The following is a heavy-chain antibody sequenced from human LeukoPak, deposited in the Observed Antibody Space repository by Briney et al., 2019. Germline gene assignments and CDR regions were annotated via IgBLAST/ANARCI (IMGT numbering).Heavy chain of an antibody. D-gene: IGHD4-11*01. CDR2: IDPSDSYT. CDR3: ASGSSNSNYYGMDV. J-gene: IGHJ6*02. Sequence: GESLKISCKGSGYSFTSYWISWVRQMPGKGLEWMGRIDPSDSYTNYSPSFQGRVTISADKSISTAYLQWSSLKASDTAMYYCASGSSNSNYYGMDVWGQGTTVTVSS. V-gene: IGHV5-10-1*01. CDR1: GYSFTSYW.